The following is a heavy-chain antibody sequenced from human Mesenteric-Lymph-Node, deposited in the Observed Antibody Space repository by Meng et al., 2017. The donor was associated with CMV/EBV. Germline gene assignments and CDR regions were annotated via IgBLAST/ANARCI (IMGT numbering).Heavy chain of an antibody. CDR1: AFTFRDYA. D-gene: IGHD2-15*01. V-gene: IGHV3-49*04. J-gene: IGHJ4*03. CDR3: TRCGINCYLDY. Sequence: GGSLRLSCTTSAFTFRDYAIAWVRQAPGKGLEWVGFIRSRTYGGTTGYAASVKGRFFVSRDESNSVTYLQMNDLRVEDTAIYYCTRCGINCYLDYWGQGTLVTVSS. CDR2: IRSRTYGGTT.